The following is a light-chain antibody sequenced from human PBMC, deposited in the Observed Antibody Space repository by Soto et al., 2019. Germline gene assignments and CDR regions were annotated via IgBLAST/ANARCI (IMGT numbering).Light chain of an antibody. J-gene: IGLJ2*01. V-gene: IGLV2-14*01. CDR1: SSDVGGYNY. CDR3: SSYTSSSTLMV. CDR2: DVS. Sequence: QSALTQPASVSGSPGQSITISCTGTSSDVGGYNYVSWYQQHPGKAPKLMIYDVSNRNSGVSNRVSGSKSGNTASLTIYGLQAEDDADYYCSSYTSSSTLMVFGGRTKPTVL.